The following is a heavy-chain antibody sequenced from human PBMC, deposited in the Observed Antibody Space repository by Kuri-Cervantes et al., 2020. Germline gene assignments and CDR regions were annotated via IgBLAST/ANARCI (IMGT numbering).Heavy chain of an antibody. CDR3: ARGEYMPGGGYYT. D-gene: IGHD3-3*01. Sequence: GGSLRLSCAASGFTFSSYAMHWVRQAPGKGLEWVAVISYDGSNKYYADSVKGRFTISRDNSKNTLYLQMNSLRAEDTAVYYCARGEYMPGGGYYTWGQETLVTVSS. J-gene: IGHJ5*02. V-gene: IGHV3-30-3*01. CDR1: GFTFSSYA. CDR2: ISYDGSNK.